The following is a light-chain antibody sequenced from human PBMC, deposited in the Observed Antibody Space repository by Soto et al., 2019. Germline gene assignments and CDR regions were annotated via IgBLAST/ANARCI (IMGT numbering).Light chain of an antibody. CDR1: QSVRTN. J-gene: IGKJ4*01. CDR2: GAS. V-gene: IGKV3-15*01. CDR3: QQYNNWPLT. Sequence: ETMMTQSPATLSVSPGERATLSCRASQSVRTNLAWYQQEPGQAPRLLIYGASTRATGIPARFSGSGSGTEFTLTISSLHSEDFAVYYCQQYNNWPLTFGGGTKVDIK.